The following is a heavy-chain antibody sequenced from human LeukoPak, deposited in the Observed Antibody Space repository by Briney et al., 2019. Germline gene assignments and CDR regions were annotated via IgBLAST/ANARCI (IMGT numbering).Heavy chain of an antibody. CDR3: ARESTPFSRAFDI. V-gene: IGHV3-21*01. Sequence: GRSLRLSCAASGFTFSSYSMNWVRQAPGKGLEWVSSISSSSSYIYYADSVKGRFTISRDNAKNSLYLQMNSLRAEDTAVYYCARESTPFSRAFDIWGQGTMVTVSS. J-gene: IGHJ3*02. CDR2: ISSSSSYI. CDR1: GFTFSSYS.